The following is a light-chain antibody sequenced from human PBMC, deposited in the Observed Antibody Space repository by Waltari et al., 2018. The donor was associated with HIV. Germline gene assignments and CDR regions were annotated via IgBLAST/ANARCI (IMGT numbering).Light chain of an antibody. CDR1: SGRIASNY. V-gene: IGLV6-57*02. CDR3: QSFDGITAV. J-gene: IGLJ3*02. CDR2: EDN. Sequence: NLMLTQPHSVSESPGKTVTIPFTGSSGRIASNYVQWYQQRPGSAPTTVIFEDNQRSSGVPVRFSGSIDSSSTSASLTSSRLKTEDEADYYCQSFDGITAVFGGGTKLTVL.